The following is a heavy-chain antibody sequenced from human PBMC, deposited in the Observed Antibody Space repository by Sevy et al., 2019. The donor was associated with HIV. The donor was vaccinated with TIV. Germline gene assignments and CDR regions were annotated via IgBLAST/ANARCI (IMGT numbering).Heavy chain of an antibody. V-gene: IGHV4-39*01. CDR1: GASITSSGYY. Sequence: SETLSLTCTVSGASITSSGYYWGWIRQPPGKGLEWIASIRYSGSTYYNPSLRSRVTISADASKNQFSLKLNSVTAADTAVYYCAGPILTYRSGWSYYDHWGQGTVVTVSS. D-gene: IGHD6-19*01. CDR3: AGPILTYRSGWSYYDH. CDR2: IRYSGST. J-gene: IGHJ4*02.